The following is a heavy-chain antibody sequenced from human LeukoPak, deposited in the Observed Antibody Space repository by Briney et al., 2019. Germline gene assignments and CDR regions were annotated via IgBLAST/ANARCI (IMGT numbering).Heavy chain of an antibody. CDR2: IIPIFGTA. CDR1: GCTFSSYA. CDR3: ASLRVTMVRGLLPGYFDL. D-gene: IGHD3-10*01. Sequence: VASVKLSCKASGCTFSSYAISWVRQAPGQGLEWMGGIIPIFGTANYAQKVQGRVTITADKSTSTAYVELSSLRSEDTAVYYCASLRVTMVRGLLPGYFDLWGRGTLVTVSS. J-gene: IGHJ2*01. V-gene: IGHV1-69*06.